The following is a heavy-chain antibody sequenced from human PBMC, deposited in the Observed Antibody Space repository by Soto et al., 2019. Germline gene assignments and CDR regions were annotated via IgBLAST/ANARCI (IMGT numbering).Heavy chain of an antibody. D-gene: IGHD6-6*01. CDR2: IDPSDSYT. J-gene: IGHJ6*02. V-gene: IGHV5-10-1*01. CDR1: GYSFTSYW. Sequence: GESLKISCKGSGYSFTSYWISWVRQMPGKGLEWMGRIDPSDSYTNYSPSFQGHVTISADKSISTAHLQWSSLKASDTAMYYCASLPIAARPYYYYYGMDVWGQGTTVTVSS. CDR3: ASLPIAARPYYYYYGMDV.